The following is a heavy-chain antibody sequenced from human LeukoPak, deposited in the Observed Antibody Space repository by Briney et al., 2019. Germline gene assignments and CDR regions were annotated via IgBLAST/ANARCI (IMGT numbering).Heavy chain of an antibody. V-gene: IGHV4-61*02. CDR3: ARGWSSSWYSDY. CDR2: IYTSGST. CDR1: GGSISSGSYY. D-gene: IGHD6-13*01. Sequence: SQTLSLTCTVSGGSISSGSYYWSWIRQPAGKGLEWIGRIYTSGSTNYNPSLKSRVTISVDTSKNQFSLKLSSVTAADTAVYYCARGWSSSWYSDYWGQGTLVTVS. J-gene: IGHJ4*02.